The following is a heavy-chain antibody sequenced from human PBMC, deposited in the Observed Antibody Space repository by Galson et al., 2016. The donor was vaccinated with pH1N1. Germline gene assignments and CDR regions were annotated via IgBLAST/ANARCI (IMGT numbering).Heavy chain of an antibody. J-gene: IGHJ3*01. CDR2: INAGTGDT. Sequence: QSGAEVKKPGASVKVSCKASGYTFTDYAIYWLRQAPGQGLEWMGWINAGTGDTKYSEKFQGRLTITRDTSANNAYMELSSLRSDDTAMYYCGRDLDIRSYRAKDAFDVWGQGTRVTGSS. V-gene: IGHV1-3*01. D-gene: IGHD1-26*01. CDR3: GRDLDIRSYRAKDAFDV. CDR1: GYTFTDYA.